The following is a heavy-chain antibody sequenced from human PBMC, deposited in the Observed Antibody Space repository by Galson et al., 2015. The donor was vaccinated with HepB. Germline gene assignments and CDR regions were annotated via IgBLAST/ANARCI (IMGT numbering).Heavy chain of an antibody. CDR2: IIPIFGTA. CDR1: GGTFSSYA. V-gene: IGHV1-69*13. CDR3: ARDGDYVWGSYPGAYAFEI. D-gene: IGHD3-16*01. J-gene: IGHJ3*02. Sequence: SVKVSCKASGGTFSSYAISWVRQAPGQGLEWMGGIIPIFGTANYAQKFQGRVTITADESTSTAYMELSSLRSEDTAVYYCARDGDYVWGSYPGAYAFEIWGQGTMVTVSS.